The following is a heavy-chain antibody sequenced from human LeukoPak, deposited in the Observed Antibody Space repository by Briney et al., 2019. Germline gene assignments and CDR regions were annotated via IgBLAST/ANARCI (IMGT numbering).Heavy chain of an antibody. CDR1: GYTFTGYY. D-gene: IGHD6-13*01. Sequence: ASVKVSCKASGYTFTGYYMHWVRQAPGQGLEWMGWINPDSGGTNYAQKFQGRVTMTRDTSISTAYMELSRLRSDDTAVYYCATAGYSSSWYDYWGQGTLVTVSS. CDR3: ATAGYSSSWYDY. CDR2: INPDSGGT. V-gene: IGHV1-2*02. J-gene: IGHJ4*02.